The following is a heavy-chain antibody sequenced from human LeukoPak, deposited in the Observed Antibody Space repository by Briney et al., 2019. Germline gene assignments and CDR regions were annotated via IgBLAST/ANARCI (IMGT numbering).Heavy chain of an antibody. V-gene: IGHV1-2*04. CDR2: INPNSGGT. D-gene: IGHD4-17*01. CDR3: ARAENGDPDIYFDY. J-gene: IGHJ4*02. Sequence: GASVKVSCKASGYTFTGYYMHWVRQAPGQGLEWMGWINPNSGGTNYAQKFQGWVTMTRDTSISTAYMELSRLRSDDTAVYYCARAENGDPDIYFDYWGQGTLVTVSS. CDR1: GYTFTGYY.